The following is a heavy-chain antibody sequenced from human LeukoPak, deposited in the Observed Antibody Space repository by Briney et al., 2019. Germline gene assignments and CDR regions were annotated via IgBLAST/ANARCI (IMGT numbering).Heavy chain of an antibody. J-gene: IGHJ4*02. Sequence: GASLRLSCAASGFTFSSYAVTWVRQAPGKGLEWVSGISGSGGSTYYADSVKGRFTISRDNSKNTLYLQMNSLRAEDTAVYCCAREAYCSSTSCYFDYWGQGTPVTVSS. V-gene: IGHV3-23*01. CDR3: AREAYCSSTSCYFDY. D-gene: IGHD2-2*01. CDR2: ISGSGGST. CDR1: GFTFSSYA.